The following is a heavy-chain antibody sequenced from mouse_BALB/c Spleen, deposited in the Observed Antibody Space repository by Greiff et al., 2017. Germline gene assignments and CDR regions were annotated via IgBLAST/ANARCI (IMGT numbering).Heavy chain of an antibody. CDR3: ARSNYNYFDY. Sequence: EVQLVESGGGLVKPGGSLKLSCAASGFTFSSYAMSWVRQTPEKRLEWVASISSGGSTYYPDSVKGRFTISRDNARNILYLQMSSLRSEDTAMYYCARSNYNYFDYWGQGTTLTVSS. CDR1: GFTFSSYA. CDR2: ISSGGST. J-gene: IGHJ2*01. D-gene: IGHD2-5*01. V-gene: IGHV5-6-5*01.